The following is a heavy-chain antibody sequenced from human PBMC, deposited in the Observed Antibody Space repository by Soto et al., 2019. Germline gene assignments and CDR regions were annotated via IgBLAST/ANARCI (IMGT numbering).Heavy chain of an antibody. Sequence: ASVKVSCKASGYTFTSYGISWVRQAPGQGLEWMGWISAYNGNTNYAQKLQGRVTMTTDTSTSTAYMELRSLRSDDTAVYYCARVKDRTTVTPFDYWGQGTLVTVSS. J-gene: IGHJ4*02. CDR2: ISAYNGNT. CDR3: ARVKDRTTVTPFDY. D-gene: IGHD4-17*01. CDR1: GYTFTSYG. V-gene: IGHV1-18*01.